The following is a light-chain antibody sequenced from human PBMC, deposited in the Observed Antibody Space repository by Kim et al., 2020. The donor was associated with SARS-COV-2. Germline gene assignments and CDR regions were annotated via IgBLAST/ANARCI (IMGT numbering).Light chain of an antibody. Sequence: DILLTQSPGTLSSSPGERVTLSCRASQSVSNSYLAWYQQRPGQGPRLLIFGASRRATGIPDRFSGSVSGTDFTLTVSGLEPEDFAVYYCQQYGSSPWTFGQGTKVDIK. CDR1: QSVSNSY. CDR3: QQYGSSPWT. CDR2: GAS. V-gene: IGKV3-20*01. J-gene: IGKJ1*01.